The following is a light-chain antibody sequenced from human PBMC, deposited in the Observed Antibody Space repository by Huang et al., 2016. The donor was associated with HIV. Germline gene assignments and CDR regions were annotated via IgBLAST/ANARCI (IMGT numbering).Light chain of an antibody. V-gene: IGKV1-39*01. CDR1: QSISSY. Sequence: DLQMTPSPSSLSASVGDRVTITCRASQSISSYLNWYQQKPGKAPNLHIFAASSLQSGVPSWFSGSGSGTDFTLTISSLQPEDFATYYCQQTYSAMLTFGGGTKVEIK. CDR2: AAS. CDR3: QQTYSAMLT. J-gene: IGKJ4*01.